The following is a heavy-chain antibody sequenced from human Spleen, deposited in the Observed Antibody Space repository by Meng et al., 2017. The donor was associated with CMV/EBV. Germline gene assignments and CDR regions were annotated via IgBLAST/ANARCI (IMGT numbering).Heavy chain of an antibody. D-gene: IGHD6-13*01. J-gene: IGHJ5*02. V-gene: IGHV1-69*05. CDR1: EDTFSSYA. CDR3: ARKSSSWSNWFDP. CDR2: INPLFGTA. Sequence: SVKVSCKASEDTFSSYAISWVRQAPGQGLEWMGGINPLFGTANYAQKFQGRVTITTDESTSTAYMELSSLRSEDTAVYYCARKSSSWSNWFDPWGQGTLVTVSS.